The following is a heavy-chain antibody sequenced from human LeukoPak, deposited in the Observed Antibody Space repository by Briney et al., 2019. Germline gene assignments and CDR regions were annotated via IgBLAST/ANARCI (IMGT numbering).Heavy chain of an antibody. CDR3: ARHGNYYDSSGYNYYFDY. Sequence: PSETLSLTCTVSGVSISSYYWSWIRQPPGKGLEWVANIYYSGSTKYNPSLKSRVTISVDTSKNHFSLKLSSVTAADTAVYYCARHGNYYDSSGYNYYFDYWGQGTLGTVSS. CDR2: IYYSGST. CDR1: GVSISSYY. J-gene: IGHJ4*02. D-gene: IGHD3-22*01. V-gene: IGHV4-59*08.